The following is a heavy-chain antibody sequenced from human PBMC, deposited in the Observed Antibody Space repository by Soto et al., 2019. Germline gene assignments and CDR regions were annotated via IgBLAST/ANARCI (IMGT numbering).Heavy chain of an antibody. D-gene: IGHD3-16*01. CDR3: ARQLGHDYINNWFDP. J-gene: IGHJ5*02. V-gene: IGHV5-51*01. CDR2: IYPGDSDA. Sequence: GESLKISCKGSGYRFTSYWIAWVRQMPGKGLEWMGIIYPGDSDARYSPSFQGQVTISVDKSISTAYLQWSSLKASDTAIYYCARQLGHDYINNWFDPWGQGTMVTVSS. CDR1: GYRFTSYW.